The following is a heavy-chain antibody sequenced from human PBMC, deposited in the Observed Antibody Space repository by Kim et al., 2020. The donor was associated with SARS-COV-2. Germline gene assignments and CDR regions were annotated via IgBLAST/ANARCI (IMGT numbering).Heavy chain of an antibody. Sequence: GGSLRLSCAASGFTFISYSMSWVRQAPGKGLEWVSSITGSYNLIHYADSVKGRFTISRDNARNSLYLQLNSLRAEDTALYYCARGTYNSQGQFDYWGQGTLVTVSS. CDR2: ITGSYNLI. CDR3: ARGTYNSQGQFDY. CDR1: GFTFISYS. V-gene: IGHV3-21*01. J-gene: IGHJ4*02. D-gene: IGHD1-20*01.